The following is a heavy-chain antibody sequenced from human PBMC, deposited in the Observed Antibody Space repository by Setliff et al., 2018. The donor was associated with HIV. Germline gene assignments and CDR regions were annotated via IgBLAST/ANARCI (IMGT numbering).Heavy chain of an antibody. V-gene: IGHV4-59*05. CDR3: VRPSFGIGGGSMFDS. CDR1: GASISSYY. Sequence: SETLSLTCTVSGASISSYYWSWIRQPPGKGLEWIGSIFYSGNTYYKPSLKSRVTISVDTSKRQFFLNLSSATTADTAMYYCVRPSFGIGGGSMFDSWGQGIVVTVSS. J-gene: IGHJ4*02. D-gene: IGHD3-3*01. CDR2: IFYSGNT.